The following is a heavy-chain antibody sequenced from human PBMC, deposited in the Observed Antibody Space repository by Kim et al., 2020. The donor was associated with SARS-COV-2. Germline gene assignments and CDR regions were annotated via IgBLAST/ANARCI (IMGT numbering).Heavy chain of an antibody. CDR1: GGSISSYY. J-gene: IGHJ3*02. Sequence: SETLSLTCTVSGGSISSYYWSWIRQPPGKGLEWIGYIYYSGSTNYNPSLKSRVTISVDTSKNQFSLKLSSVTAADTAVYYCAREPPTGRDAFDIWGQGTMVTVSS. CDR3: AREPPTGRDAFDI. CDR2: IYYSGST. V-gene: IGHV4-59*01.